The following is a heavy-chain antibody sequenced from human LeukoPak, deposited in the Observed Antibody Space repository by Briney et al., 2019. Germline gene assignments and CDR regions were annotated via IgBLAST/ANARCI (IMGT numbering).Heavy chain of an antibody. V-gene: IGHV4-39*01. CDR3: ANSANYGGNSGFFDY. J-gene: IGHJ4*02. D-gene: IGHD4-23*01. CDR2: LYYSGST. Sequence: SETLSLTCTVSGASISSSSYYWGWFRQPPGKGLEWIGSLYYSGSTHYNPSLKSRVTISVDTSKNQFSLKLSSVTAADTAVYYCANSANYGGNSGFFDYWGQGTLVTVSS. CDR1: GASISSSSYY.